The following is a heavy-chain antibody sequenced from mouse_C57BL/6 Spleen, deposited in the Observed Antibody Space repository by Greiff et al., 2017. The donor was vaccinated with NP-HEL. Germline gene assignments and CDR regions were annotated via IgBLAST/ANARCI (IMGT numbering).Heavy chain of an antibody. CDR2: IDPSDSET. D-gene: IGHD2-1*01. V-gene: IGHV1-52*01. CDR3: ARDGKGAMDY. J-gene: IGHJ4*01. Sequence: QVQLKQPGAELVRPGSSVKLSCKASGYTFTSYWMHRVKQRPIQGLEWIGNIDPSDSETHYNQKFKDKATLTVDKSSSTAYMQLSSLTSEDSAVYYCARDGKGAMDYWGQGTSVTVSS. CDR1: GYTFTSYW.